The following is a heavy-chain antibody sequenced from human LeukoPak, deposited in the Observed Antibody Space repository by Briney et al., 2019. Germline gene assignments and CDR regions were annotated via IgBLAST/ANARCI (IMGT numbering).Heavy chain of an antibody. CDR1: GGSISSSSYY. CDR3: ARGNLLYST. V-gene: IGHV4-39*07. Sequence: SETLSLSCTVSGGSISSSSYYWGWIRQPPGKGLEWIGSIYYSGSTYYNPSLKSRVTISVDTSKNQFSLKLSSVTAADTAVYYCARGNLLYSTWGQEPWSPSPQ. CDR2: IYYSGST. D-gene: IGHD2-15*01. J-gene: IGHJ4*02.